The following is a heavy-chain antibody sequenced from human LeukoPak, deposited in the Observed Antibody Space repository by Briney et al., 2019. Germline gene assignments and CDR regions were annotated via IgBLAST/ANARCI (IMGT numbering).Heavy chain of an antibody. CDR1: GYSFTSYW. D-gene: IGHD2-15*01. CDR2: IDPSDSYT. Sequence: GESLSISCKGAGYSFTSYWISWVRQMPGKGLEWMGRIDPSDSYTNYSPSFQGHVTISADKSISTAYLQWSSLKASDTAMYFCARVVAATAIDYWGQGTLVTVSS. V-gene: IGHV5-10-1*01. CDR3: ARVVAATAIDY. J-gene: IGHJ4*02.